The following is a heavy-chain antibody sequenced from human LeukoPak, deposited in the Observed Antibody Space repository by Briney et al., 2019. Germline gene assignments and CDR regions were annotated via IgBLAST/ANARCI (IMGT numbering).Heavy chain of an antibody. CDR2: INPNSGGT. CDR3: ARALSLWGTITMVRGVIGY. V-gene: IGHV1-2*02. CDR1: GYTFTGYY. J-gene: IGHJ4*02. Sequence: GASVKVSCKASGYTFTGYYMHWVRQAPGQGLEWMGWINPNSGGTNYAQKFQGRVTMTRDTSISTAYMELSRLRSDDTAVYYCARALSLWGTITMVRGVIGYWGQGTLVTVSS. D-gene: IGHD3-10*01.